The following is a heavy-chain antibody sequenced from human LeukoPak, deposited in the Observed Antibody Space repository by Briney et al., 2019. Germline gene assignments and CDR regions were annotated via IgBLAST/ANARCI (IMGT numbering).Heavy chain of an antibody. CDR1: GFTFSNSA. CDR2: LSGSGITT. V-gene: IGHV3-23*01. D-gene: IGHD6-19*01. CDR3: AKGIYSSGWSYFDY. Sequence: GGSLRLSCAASGFTFSNSAKSWVRQAPGKGLEWVSTLSGSGITTYYADSVKGRFTTSRDNSKNTLYLQMNSLRAEDTAVYYCAKGIYSSGWSYFDYWGHGTLVTVSS. J-gene: IGHJ4*01.